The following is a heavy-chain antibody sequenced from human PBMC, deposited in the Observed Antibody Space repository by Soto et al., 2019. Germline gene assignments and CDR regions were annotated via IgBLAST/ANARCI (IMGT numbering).Heavy chain of an antibody. CDR2: IYPGDSDT. CDR1: GYNFTSYW. D-gene: IGHD3-10*01. CDR3: ARHMIRGVLTTNFDY. V-gene: IGHV5-51*01. Sequence: PGESLKISCQGSGYNFTSYWIGWVRQMPGKGLEWMGIIYPGDSDTRYSPSFQGQVTISADKSISTAYLQWGSLKASDTAMYYCARHMIRGVLTTNFDYWGQGTLVTVSS. J-gene: IGHJ4*02.